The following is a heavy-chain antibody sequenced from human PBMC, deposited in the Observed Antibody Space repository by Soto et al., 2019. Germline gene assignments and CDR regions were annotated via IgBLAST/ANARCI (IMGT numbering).Heavy chain of an antibody. CDR2: ISYDGSNK. CDR1: GFTFSSYA. V-gene: IGHV3-30-3*01. Sequence: GGSLRLSCAASGFTFSSYAMHWVRQAPGKGLEWVAVISYDGSNKYYADSVKGRFTISRDNSKNTLYLQMNSLRAEDTAVYYCARGWGAVAGPGGGMDVWGQGTTVTVSS. J-gene: IGHJ6*02. D-gene: IGHD6-19*01. CDR3: ARGWGAVAGPGGGMDV.